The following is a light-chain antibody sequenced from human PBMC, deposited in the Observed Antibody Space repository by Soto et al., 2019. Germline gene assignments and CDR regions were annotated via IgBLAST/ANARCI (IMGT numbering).Light chain of an antibody. V-gene: IGKV4-1*01. CDR3: QQYSGTPYT. J-gene: IGKJ2*01. CDR2: WAS. CDR1: QSILYSPNNKNY. Sequence: DIVMTQSPDSLAVSLGERATINCESSQSILYSPNNKNYLAWYQQKPGQPPKLLIYWASTRQSGVPDRFSGSGSGTDFTLTISSLQAEDVAVYYCQQYSGTPYTFGHGTKVEIK.